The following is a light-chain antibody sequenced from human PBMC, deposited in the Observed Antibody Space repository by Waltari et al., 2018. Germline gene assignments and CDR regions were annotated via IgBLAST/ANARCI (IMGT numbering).Light chain of an antibody. CDR3: SSYAGSGTSV. V-gene: IGLV2-23*02. J-gene: IGLJ3*02. Sequence: QSALTQPASVSGSPGLWLTISCTGTGSAVGTYNLVSWYQQHPGKAPKLIIYEVNKRPSGVSNRFSASKSGNTASLTISGHQAEDESDFYCSSYAGSGTSVFGGGTKLTVL. CDR2: EVN. CDR1: GSAVGTYNL.